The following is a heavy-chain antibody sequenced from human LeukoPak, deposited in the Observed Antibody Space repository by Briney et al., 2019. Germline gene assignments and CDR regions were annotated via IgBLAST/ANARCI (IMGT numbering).Heavy chain of an antibody. V-gene: IGHV3-11*01. CDR1: GFTFSDYY. Sequence: TPGRSLRLSCAASGFTFSDYYMSWIRQAPGKGLEWVSYISSSGSTIYYADSVKGRFTISRDNAKNSLYLQMNSLRAEDTAVYYCATSSPVYQLLVTHYYYYGMDVWGQGTTVTVSS. CDR2: ISSSGSTI. J-gene: IGHJ6*02. D-gene: IGHD2-2*01. CDR3: ATSSPVYQLLVTHYYYYGMDV.